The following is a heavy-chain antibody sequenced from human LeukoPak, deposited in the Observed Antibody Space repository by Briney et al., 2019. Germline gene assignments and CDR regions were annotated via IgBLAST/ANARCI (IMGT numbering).Heavy chain of an antibody. CDR3: AGLVGRYSSGLYYYFDY. CDR2: MYLSGTT. D-gene: IGHD3-22*01. V-gene: IGHV4-4*02. CDR1: GDSINSLDL. J-gene: IGHJ4*02. Sequence: SETLSLTCTVSGDSINSLDLWSWVRQPPGKGLEWIGEMYLSGTTHSNPSVKSRVTISIDKSKNQFFLNLSSVTAADTAVYYCAGLVGRYSSGLYYYFDYWGQGTLVTVSS.